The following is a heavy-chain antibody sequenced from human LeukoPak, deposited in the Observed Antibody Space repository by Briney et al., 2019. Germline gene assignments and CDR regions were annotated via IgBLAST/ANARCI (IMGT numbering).Heavy chain of an antibody. CDR1: GYTFTSYD. CDR2: MNPNSGNT. CDR3: ARPDEHGSGSYRYYYYGMDV. D-gene: IGHD3-10*01. J-gene: IGHJ6*02. Sequence: ASVEVSCKASGYTFTSYDINWVRQATGQGLEWMGWMNPNSGNTGYAQKFQGRVTMTRNTSISTAYMELSSLRSEDTAVYYCARPDEHGSGSYRYYYYGMDVWGQGTTVTVSS. V-gene: IGHV1-8*01.